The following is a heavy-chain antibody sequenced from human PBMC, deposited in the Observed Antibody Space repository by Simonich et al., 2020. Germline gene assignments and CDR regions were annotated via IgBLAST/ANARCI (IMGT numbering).Heavy chain of an antibody. CDR1: GFTFSSFA. CDR2: ISYDGSNK. J-gene: IGHJ3*02. D-gene: IGHD1-26*01. Sequence: QVQLVESGGGVVQPGRSLRLSCAASGFTFSSFAMHWVRQAQGKGLEVVTVISYDGSNKYYADSGKGRFTISRDNSKNTLYLQMNSLRAEDTAVYYCAREGAGNDAFDIWGQGTMVTVSS. CDR3: AREGAGNDAFDI. V-gene: IGHV3-30*07.